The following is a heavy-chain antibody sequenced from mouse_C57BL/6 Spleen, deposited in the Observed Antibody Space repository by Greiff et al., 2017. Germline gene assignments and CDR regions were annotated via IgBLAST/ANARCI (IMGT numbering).Heavy chain of an antibody. CDR2: INPGSGGT. J-gene: IGHJ4*01. CDR3: ARSIVANAMDY. CDR1: GYAFTNYL. Sequence: VKLMESGAELVRPGTSVKVSCKASGYAFTNYLIEWVKQRPGQGLEWIGVINPGSGGTNYNEKFKGKATLTADKSSSTAYMQLSSLTSEDSAVYFCARSIVANAMDYWGQGTSVTVSS. D-gene: IGHD1-1*01. V-gene: IGHV1-54*01.